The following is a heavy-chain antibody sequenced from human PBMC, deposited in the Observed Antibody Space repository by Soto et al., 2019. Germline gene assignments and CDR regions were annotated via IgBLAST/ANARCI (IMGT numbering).Heavy chain of an antibody. Sequence: ASVKVSCKASGYTFTSYAMHWVRQAPGQRLEWMGWINAGNGNTKYSQKFQGRVTITRDTSASTAYMELSSLRSEDTAVYYCARSRCHYYDSSGSSFQHWGQGTLVTVSS. D-gene: IGHD3-22*01. CDR3: ARSRCHYYDSSGSSFQH. V-gene: IGHV1-3*01. J-gene: IGHJ1*01. CDR1: GYTFTSYA. CDR2: INAGNGNT.